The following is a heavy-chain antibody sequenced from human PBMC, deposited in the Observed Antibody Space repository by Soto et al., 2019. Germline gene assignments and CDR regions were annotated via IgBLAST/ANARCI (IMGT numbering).Heavy chain of an antibody. CDR3: ATYNGHLDY. J-gene: IGHJ4*02. D-gene: IGHD1-1*01. V-gene: IGHV3-48*01. CDR2: ITGASDAR. CDR1: GFTFSPYS. Sequence: GGSLRLSCVASGFTFSPYSMNWVRQTPGKRLEWLSYITGASDARHYADSVRGRFTISRDNAETSVYLQMNSLRPEDTAVYFCATYNGHLDYWGRGPLVTVSS.